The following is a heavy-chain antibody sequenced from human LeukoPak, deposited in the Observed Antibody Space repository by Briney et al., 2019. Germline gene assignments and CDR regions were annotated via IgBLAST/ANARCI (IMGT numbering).Heavy chain of an antibody. CDR1: EFTFSTYW. V-gene: IGHV3-7*01. J-gene: IGHJ3*02. CDR3: AREAIQLWLRRAFDI. Sequence: PGGSLRLSCADSEFTFSTYWMSWVRQAPGKGLEWVASIKQDGSERYYVDSVKGRFTISRDNAKNSLYLQVNSLRAEDTAVYYCAREAIQLWLRRAFDIWGQGTMVTVSS. CDR2: IKQDGSER. D-gene: IGHD5-18*01.